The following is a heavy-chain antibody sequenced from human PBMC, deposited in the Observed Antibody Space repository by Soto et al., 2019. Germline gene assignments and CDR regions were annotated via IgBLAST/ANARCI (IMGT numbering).Heavy chain of an antibody. CDR3: ARDQTGITTTGGGRIDH. D-gene: IGHD1-20*01. CDR2: VSFDGSNK. V-gene: IGHV3-30-3*01. CDR1: GFTFSTYA. J-gene: IGHJ4*02. Sequence: QVQLVESGGGVVQPGRSLRLSCAASGFTFSTYAMHWVRQAPGKGLECVAIVSFDGSNKYYADSVKGRFTISRDNSKNTLYLQMSGLTPEDTAVYYCARDQTGITTTGGGRIDHWGQGTRVTVSS.